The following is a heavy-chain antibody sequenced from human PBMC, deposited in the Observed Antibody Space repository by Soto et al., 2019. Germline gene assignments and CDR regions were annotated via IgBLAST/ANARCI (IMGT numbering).Heavy chain of an antibody. V-gene: IGHV1-69*06. J-gene: IGHJ6*02. CDR1: GGTFSSYA. CDR2: IIPIFGTA. D-gene: IGHD3-10*01. Sequence: QVQLVQSGAEVKKPGSSVKVSCKASGGTFSSYAISWVRQAPGQGLEWMGGIIPIFGTANYAQKFQGRVTITADKSTSTAYMELSSLRSEDTAVYYCARGGRVRGVKAYYYGMDVWGQGTTVTVSS. CDR3: ARGGRVRGVKAYYYGMDV.